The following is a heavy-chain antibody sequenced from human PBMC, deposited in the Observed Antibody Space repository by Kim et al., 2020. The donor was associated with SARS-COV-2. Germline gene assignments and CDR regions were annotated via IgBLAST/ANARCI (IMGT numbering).Heavy chain of an antibody. Sequence: GGSLRLSCAASGFTFISYSMNWVRQAPGKGLEWVSYISSSSSTIYYADSVKGRFTISRDNAKNSLYLQMNSLRDEDTAVYYCARVPVTLFYYYGMDVWGQGTTVTVSS. V-gene: IGHV3-48*02. J-gene: IGHJ6*02. D-gene: IGHD3-9*01. CDR1: GFTFISYS. CDR2: ISSSSSTI. CDR3: ARVPVTLFYYYGMDV.